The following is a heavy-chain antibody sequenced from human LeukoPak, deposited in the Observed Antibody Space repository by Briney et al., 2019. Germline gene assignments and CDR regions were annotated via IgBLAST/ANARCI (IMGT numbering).Heavy chain of an antibody. CDR1: GFTFSSYA. CDR2: ISSKGGST. D-gene: IGHD2-15*01. CDR3: ARDAGFCSGGSYPRYYFDY. J-gene: IGHJ4*02. V-gene: IGHV3-64*01. Sequence: GGSLRLSCAASGFTFSSYAMHWVRQAPGKGLEYVSAISSKGGSTYYANSVKGRFTISRDNSKNTLYLQMGSLRAEDMAVYYCARDAGFCSGGSYPRYYFDYWGQGTLVTVSS.